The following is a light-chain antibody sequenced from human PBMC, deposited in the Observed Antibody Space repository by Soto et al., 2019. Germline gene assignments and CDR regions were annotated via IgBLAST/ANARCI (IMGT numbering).Light chain of an antibody. Sequence: ELVLTQSPATLSVSPGERATLSCRASQGVGSTLAWYQQEPGRAPRLLIYDASTRATGIPARFSGAGSGTEFTLTISSLQSDDFATYCCQQSFSAPFTFGPGTKVDI. CDR1: QGVGST. CDR3: QQSFSAPFT. J-gene: IGKJ3*01. V-gene: IGKV3-15*01. CDR2: DAS.